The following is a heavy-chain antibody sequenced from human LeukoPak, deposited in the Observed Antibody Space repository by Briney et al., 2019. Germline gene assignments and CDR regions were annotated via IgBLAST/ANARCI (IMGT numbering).Heavy chain of an antibody. CDR3: ARAVLLWFGELSPFDP. V-gene: IGHV4-30-4*01. D-gene: IGHD3-10*01. J-gene: IGHJ5*02. CDR1: GGSISSGDYY. CDR2: IYYSGST. Sequence: SETLSLTCTVSGGSISSGDYYWSWIRQPPGKGLEWIGYIYYSGSTYYNPSLKSRVTISVDTSKNQFSLKLSSVTAADTAVYYCARAVLLWFGELSPFDPWGQGTLVTVSS.